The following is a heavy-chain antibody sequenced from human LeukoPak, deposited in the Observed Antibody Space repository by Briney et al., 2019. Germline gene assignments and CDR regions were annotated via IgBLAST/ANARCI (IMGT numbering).Heavy chain of an antibody. V-gene: IGHV4-39*01. CDR1: GGSISSSGYY. CDR2: IYYSGNT. CDR3: APRRGVVPVNWFDP. D-gene: IGHD2-2*01. J-gene: IGHJ5*02. Sequence: SETLSLTCTVSGGSISSSGYYWGWIRQPPGKGLEWFGSIYYSGNTYYNPSLKSRVTISVDTSKNQFSLKLSSVTAADTAVYYCAPRRGVVPVNWFDPGGQGTLVSVSS.